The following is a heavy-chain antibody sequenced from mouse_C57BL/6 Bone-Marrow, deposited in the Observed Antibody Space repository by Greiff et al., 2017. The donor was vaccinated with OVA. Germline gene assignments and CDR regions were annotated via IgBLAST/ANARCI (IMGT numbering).Heavy chain of an antibody. D-gene: IGHD2-4*01. CDR3: ARPGDYDGDWFAY. Sequence: VKLLESGAELVKPGASVKMSCKASGYTFTTYPIEWMKQNHGKSLEWIGNFHPYNDDTTYNEKFKGKATLTVEKSSSTVYLELSRVTSDDSAVYYCARPGDYDGDWFAYWGQGTLVTVSA. V-gene: IGHV1-47*01. CDR2: FHPYNDDT. CDR1: GYTFTTYP. J-gene: IGHJ3*01.